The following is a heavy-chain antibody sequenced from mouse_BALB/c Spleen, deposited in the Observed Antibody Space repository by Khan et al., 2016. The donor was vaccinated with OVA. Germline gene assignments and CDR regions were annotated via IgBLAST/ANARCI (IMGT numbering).Heavy chain of an antibody. CDR3: APTSYDPRNCDL. CDR1: GFNTKDTY. J-gene: IGHJ1*01. Sequence: VQLQQSGAALVKPGASVKLSCTASGFNTKDTYMHWVKERPEQGLEWIGRIAPVNGNTKYDTKFLGKATITADTSSNNSYLQLSSLTTEDTAVDYCAPTSYDPRNCDLWGAGTSGTVSS. CDR2: IAPVNGNT. D-gene: IGHD2-12*01. V-gene: IGHV14-3*02.